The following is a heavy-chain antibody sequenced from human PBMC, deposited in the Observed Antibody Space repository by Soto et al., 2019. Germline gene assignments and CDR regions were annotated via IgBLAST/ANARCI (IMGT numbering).Heavy chain of an antibody. J-gene: IGHJ6*02. V-gene: IGHV3-33*01. CDR1: GFTFSSYG. D-gene: IGHD3-22*01. CDR3: ARELVIVVPEYYYYGMDV. CDR2: IWYDGSNK. Sequence: GGSLRLSCAASGFTFSSYGMHWVRQAPGKGLEWVAVIWYDGSNKYYADSVKGRFTISRDNSKNTLYLQMNSLRAEDTAVYYCARELVIVVPEYYYYGMDVWGQGTTVTVSS.